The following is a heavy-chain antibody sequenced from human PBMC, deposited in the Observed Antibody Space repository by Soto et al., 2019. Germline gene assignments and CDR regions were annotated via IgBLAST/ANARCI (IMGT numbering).Heavy chain of an antibody. Sequence: GASVKVSCKASGYTFTSYGISWVRQAPGQGLEWMGWISAYNGNTNYAQKLQGRVTMTTDTSTSTAYMELRSLRSDDTAVYYCARDSFRLEWLLLCDYWGQGTLVTVSS. J-gene: IGHJ4*02. D-gene: IGHD3-3*01. V-gene: IGHV1-18*01. CDR2: ISAYNGNT. CDR3: ARDSFRLEWLLLCDY. CDR1: GYTFTSYG.